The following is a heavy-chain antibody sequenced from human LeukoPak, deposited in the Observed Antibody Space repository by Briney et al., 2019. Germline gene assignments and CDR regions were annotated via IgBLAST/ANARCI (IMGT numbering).Heavy chain of an antibody. Sequence: PSETLSLTCAVYGGSFSGYYWSWIRQPPGKGLEWIGEINHSGSTNYNPSLKSRVTISVDTSKNQFSLKLSSVTAADTAVYYCASGRVDTAMGYWGQGTLVTVSS. CDR1: GGSFSGYY. V-gene: IGHV4-34*01. CDR3: ASGRVDTAMGY. J-gene: IGHJ4*02. D-gene: IGHD5-18*01. CDR2: INHSGST.